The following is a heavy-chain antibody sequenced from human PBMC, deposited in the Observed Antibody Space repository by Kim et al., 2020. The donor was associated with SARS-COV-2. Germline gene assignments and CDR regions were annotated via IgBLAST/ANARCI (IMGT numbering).Heavy chain of an antibody. J-gene: IGHJ4*02. V-gene: IGHV4-39*01. D-gene: IGHD6-19*01. Sequence: RTYYNPSLKSRVAISVDTSKNQFHLKLTSVTAADTAVYYCARPYTSGTYDNWGQGTQVTVSS. CDR3: ARPYTSGTYDN. CDR2: RT.